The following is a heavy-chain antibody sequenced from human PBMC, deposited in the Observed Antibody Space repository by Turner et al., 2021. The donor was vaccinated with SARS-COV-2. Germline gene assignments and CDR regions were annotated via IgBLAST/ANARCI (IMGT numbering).Heavy chain of an antibody. Sequence: QVRLQQWGAGLLKPSETLSLTCAVHGGSSSGYYWSWIRQPPRKGLEWIGEISHSGTTNYNPSLKNRVTISKDTSKNQFSLKLSSVTAADTGVYYCARDIADRRRAFDYWGQGTQVTVSS. V-gene: IGHV4-34*01. CDR2: ISHSGTT. CDR3: ARDIADRRRAFDY. CDR1: GGSSSGYY. J-gene: IGHJ4*02. D-gene: IGHD6-6*01.